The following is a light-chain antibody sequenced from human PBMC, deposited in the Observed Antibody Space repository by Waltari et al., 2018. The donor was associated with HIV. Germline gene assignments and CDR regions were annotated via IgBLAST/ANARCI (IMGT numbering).Light chain of an antibody. CDR2: DVS. Sequence: QSALTQPASVSGSPGQSITIPCTGTSSDVGGYNYVCWYQQHPGKAPKFMIYDVSNRPSGLSIRFSASKSGNTASLTISGLQAEDEAIYYCSSYTSNNTGVFGGGTQLTVL. J-gene: IGLJ3*02. CDR1: SSDVGGYNY. CDR3: SSYTSNNTGV. V-gene: IGLV2-14*03.